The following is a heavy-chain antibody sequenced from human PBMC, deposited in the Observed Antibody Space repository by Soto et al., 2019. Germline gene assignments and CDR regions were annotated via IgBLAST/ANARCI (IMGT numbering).Heavy chain of an antibody. CDR1: GYSFTSYW. D-gene: IGHD3-22*01. J-gene: IGHJ6*02. CDR2: IDPSDSYT. Sequence: GGSLKISCKGSGYSFTSYWISWVRQMPGKGLEWMGRIDPSDSYTNYSPSFQGHVTISADKSISTAYLQWSSLKASDTAMYYCARHPYYDSSGYYPSGYYGMDVWGQGTTVTVSS. CDR3: ARHPYYDSSGYYPSGYYGMDV. V-gene: IGHV5-10-1*01.